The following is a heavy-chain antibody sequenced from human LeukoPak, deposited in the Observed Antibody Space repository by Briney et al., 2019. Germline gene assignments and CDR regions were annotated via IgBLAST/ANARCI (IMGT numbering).Heavy chain of an antibody. V-gene: IGHV1-69*04. J-gene: IGHJ6*02. D-gene: IGHD1-26*01. CDR1: GGIFSSYA. CDR3: ARGGNSGSYHYYYYGMDV. CDR2: IIPILGIA. Sequence: SVKVSCKASGGIFSSYAISWVRQAPGQGLEWMGRIIPILGIANYAQKFQGRVTITADKSTSTAYMELSSLRSEDTAVYYCARGGNSGSYHYYYYGMDVWGQGTTVTVSS.